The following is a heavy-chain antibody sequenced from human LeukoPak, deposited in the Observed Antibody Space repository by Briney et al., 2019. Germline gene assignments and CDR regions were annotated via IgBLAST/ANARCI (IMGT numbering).Heavy chain of an antibody. CDR2: IKGKTDGGTT. CDR3: TTPGSFSNFDY. J-gene: IGHJ4*01. Sequence: GGSLRLSCAASGFTFSNAWMSWVRQAPGKGLEWVGRIKGKTDGGTTDYAAPVKGRFTISRDDSKNTLYLQMNSLKTEDTAVYYCTTPGSFSNFDYWGHGTLVTVSS. D-gene: IGHD1-26*01. V-gene: IGHV3-15*01. CDR1: GFTFSNAW.